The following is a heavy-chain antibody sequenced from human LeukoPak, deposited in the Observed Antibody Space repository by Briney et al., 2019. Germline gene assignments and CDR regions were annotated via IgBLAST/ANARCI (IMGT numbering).Heavy chain of an antibody. J-gene: IGHJ4*02. Sequence: ASVKVSCKASGGTFSSYAISWVRQAPGQGLEWMGGIIPIFGTANYAQKFQGRVTITADESTSTAYMELRSLRSDDTAVYYCAREYYYDSSGYYPYWGQGTPVTVSS. V-gene: IGHV1-69*13. D-gene: IGHD3-22*01. CDR2: IIPIFGTA. CDR3: AREYYYDSSGYYPY. CDR1: GGTFSSYA.